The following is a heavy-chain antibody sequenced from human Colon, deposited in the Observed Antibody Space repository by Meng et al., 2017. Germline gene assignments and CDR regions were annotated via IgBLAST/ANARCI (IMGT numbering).Heavy chain of an antibody. D-gene: IGHD7-27*01. Sequence: QGQLQGSGPGLVRPSETLSLTCTVSGASVSDTNYAWSWIRQPPGKGLEWIGYGSTNHNPSLKSRVTISVDTSKNQFSLTLNSVTAADTAVYYCARDNWGSLDYWGQGTLVTVSS. J-gene: IGHJ4*02. V-gene: IGHV4-61*01. CDR1: GASVSDTNYA. CDR2: GST. CDR3: ARDNWGSLDY.